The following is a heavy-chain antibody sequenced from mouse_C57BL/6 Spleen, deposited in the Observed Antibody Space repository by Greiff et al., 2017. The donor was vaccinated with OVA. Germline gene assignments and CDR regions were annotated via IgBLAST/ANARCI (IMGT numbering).Heavy chain of an antibody. CDR2: INPNYGTT. CDR1: GYSFTDYN. D-gene: IGHD2-4*01. Sequence: EVKLMESGPELVKPGASVKISCKASGYSFTDYNMNWVKQRNGKSLEWIGVINPNYGTTSYNQKFKGKATLTVDQSSSTAYMQLNSLTSDDSAVYYCARNEYDDGFAYWGQGTLVTVSA. CDR3: ARNEYDDGFAY. J-gene: IGHJ3*01. V-gene: IGHV1-39*01.